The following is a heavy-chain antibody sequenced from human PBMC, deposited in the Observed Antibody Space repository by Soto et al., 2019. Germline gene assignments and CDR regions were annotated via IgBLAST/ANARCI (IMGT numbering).Heavy chain of an antibody. CDR1: GYTYTSYY. V-gene: IGHV1-46*01. Sequence: ASVKVSCKASGYTYTSYYMHWVRQAPGQGLEWMGIINPSGGSTSYAQKFQGRVTMTRDTSTSTVYMELRSLRSEDTAVYYCARAHRGYYDSSGYYYYYYGMDVWGQGTTVTVSS. J-gene: IGHJ6*02. D-gene: IGHD3-22*01. CDR3: ARAHRGYYDSSGYYYYYYGMDV. CDR2: INPSGGST.